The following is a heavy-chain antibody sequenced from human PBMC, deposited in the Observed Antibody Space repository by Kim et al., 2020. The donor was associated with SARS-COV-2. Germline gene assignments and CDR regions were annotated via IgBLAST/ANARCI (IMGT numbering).Heavy chain of an antibody. J-gene: IGHJ5*02. CDR2: ISYDGSNK. D-gene: IGHD3-10*01. CDR3: AKSMILWFGEGPCWFDP. V-gene: IGHV3-30*18. CDR1: GFTFSIYG. Sequence: LSLTCAASGFTFSIYGMHWVRQAPGKGLEWVAVISYDGSNKYYADSVKGRFTISRDNSKNTLYLQMNSLRAEDTAVYYCAKSMILWFGEGPCWFDPWGQGTLVTVSS.